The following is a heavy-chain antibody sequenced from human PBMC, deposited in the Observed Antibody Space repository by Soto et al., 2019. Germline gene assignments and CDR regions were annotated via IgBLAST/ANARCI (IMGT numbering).Heavy chain of an antibody. D-gene: IGHD4-17*01. Sequence: EVQLLESGGGLVQPGGSLRLSCAASGFSFSTYALSWVRQAPGKGLEWVSAISGSGGSTYYEDSVKGRFTISRDNSKNALYLQMNSLRAEDTAVYYCANVYGDYGGGFDFWGQGTLVTVSS. J-gene: IGHJ4*02. CDR3: ANVYGDYGGGFDF. CDR2: ISGSGGST. CDR1: GFSFSTYA. V-gene: IGHV3-23*01.